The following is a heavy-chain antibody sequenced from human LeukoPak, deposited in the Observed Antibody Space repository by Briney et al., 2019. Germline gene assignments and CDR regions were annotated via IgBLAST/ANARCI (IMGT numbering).Heavy chain of an antibody. V-gene: IGHV3-23*01. CDR2: ISGSGGST. Sequence: GGSLRLSCAASGFTFSSYAMSWVRQAPGEGLEWVSAISGSGGSTYYADSVKGRFTISRDNPKNTLYLQMNSLRAEDTAVYYCAKDYYDSSGYYYNDYFDYWGQGTLVTVSS. J-gene: IGHJ4*02. D-gene: IGHD3-22*01. CDR3: AKDYYDSSGYYYNDYFDY. CDR1: GFTFSSYA.